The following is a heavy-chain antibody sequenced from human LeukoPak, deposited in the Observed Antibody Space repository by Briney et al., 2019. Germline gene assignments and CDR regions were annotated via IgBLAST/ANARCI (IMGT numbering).Heavy chain of an antibody. CDR3: ARERGAIAVAGTVRYYYYMDV. CDR2: ISAYNGNT. V-gene: IGHV1-18*04. D-gene: IGHD6-19*01. CDR1: GYHFTGYH. J-gene: IGHJ6*03. Sequence: ASVKVSCKASGYHFTGYHVHWVRQAPGQGLEWMGWISAYNGNTNYAQKLQGRVTMTTDTSTSTAYMELRSLRSDDTAVYYCARERGAIAVAGTVRYYYYMDVWGKGTTVTVSS.